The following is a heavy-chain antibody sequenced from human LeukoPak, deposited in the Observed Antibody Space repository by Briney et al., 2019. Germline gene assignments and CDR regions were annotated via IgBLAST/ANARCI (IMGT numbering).Heavy chain of an antibody. CDR1: GFTFSSYW. J-gene: IGHJ4*02. D-gene: IGHD7-27*01. V-gene: IGHV3-23*01. CDR3: AIDPNWGTHS. CDR2: IGNNGGGI. Sequence: PGGSLRLSCTASGFTFSSYWMYWVRHPPGKRLEWVSIIGNNGGGIHYADSVKGRFTISRDNFKNALYLQMNSLRVEDTAVYYCAIDPNWGTHSWGQGVLVTVSS.